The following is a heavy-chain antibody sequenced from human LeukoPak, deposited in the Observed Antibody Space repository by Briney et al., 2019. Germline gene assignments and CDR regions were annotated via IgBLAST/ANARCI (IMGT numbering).Heavy chain of an antibody. CDR2: IYPGDSDT. J-gene: IGHJ4*02. V-gene: IGHV5-51*01. CDR1: GYXFSSYW. D-gene: IGHD3-22*01. Sequence: GESLKISCNGSGYXFSSYWIGWVRQMPGKGLEWMGLIYPGDSDTRYSPSFQGQVTISADKSISTAYLQWSSLKASDTAMYYCARRDDSKAFDYWGQGTLVTVSS. CDR3: ARRDDSKAFDY.